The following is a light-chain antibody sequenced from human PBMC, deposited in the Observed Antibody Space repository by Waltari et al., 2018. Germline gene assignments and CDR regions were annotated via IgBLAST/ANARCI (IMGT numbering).Light chain of an antibody. J-gene: IGKJ4*01. Sequence: DIVMTQSPDSLAVSLGERATINCQSSQSVLNSSNNKKYLAWYQQKPGQPPKLLIYWASTRESGVPDRFSGSGSGTDFTLTVSSLQAEDVAVYYCQQYYSTPLAFGGGTKVEI. CDR1: QSVLNSSNNKKY. V-gene: IGKV4-1*01. CDR3: QQYYSTPLA. CDR2: WAS.